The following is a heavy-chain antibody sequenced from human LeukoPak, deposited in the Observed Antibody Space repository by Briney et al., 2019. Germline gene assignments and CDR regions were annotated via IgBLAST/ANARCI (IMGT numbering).Heavy chain of an antibody. CDR2: ISPGGDRT. J-gene: IGHJ4*02. V-gene: IGHV3-23*01. D-gene: IGHD3-22*01. Sequence: PGGSLRLSCAASGFTFGSYAMSWVRQAPGKGLEWVSFISPGGDRTSNADSEEGCFTISRDNPRNTLYLQMNSLRGEDTAIYYCAIMHGYYDGSGYWVQWGQGTLVTVSS. CDR1: GFTFGSYA. CDR3: AIMHGYYDGSGYWVQ.